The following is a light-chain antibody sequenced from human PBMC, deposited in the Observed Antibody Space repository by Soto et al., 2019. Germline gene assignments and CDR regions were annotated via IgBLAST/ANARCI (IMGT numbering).Light chain of an antibody. CDR1: QDISNY. V-gene: IGKV1-33*01. Sequence: DIQMTQSPSSLSASVGDRVTITCQASQDISNYLNWYQQKPGKAPKLLIYDASNFETGVPSRFSGSGSGTDFTFTISSLQHEDIATYYCQQYDNLLLTFGGGTKVEIK. J-gene: IGKJ4*01. CDR3: QQYDNLLLT. CDR2: DAS.